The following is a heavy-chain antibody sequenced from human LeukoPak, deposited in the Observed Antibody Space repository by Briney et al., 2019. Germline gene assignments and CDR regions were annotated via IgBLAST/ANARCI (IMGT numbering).Heavy chain of an antibody. Sequence: GGSLRLSCAASGFTFSRYWMHWVRQAPGKGLVWVSCIKSDGSSTSTADSAKGRFTISRDNAKNTVYLQMNSLRAEDTAVYYCARGRSWILNYYFDYWGQGTLVTVSS. V-gene: IGHV3-74*01. CDR3: ARGRSWILNYYFDY. J-gene: IGHJ4*02. CDR2: IKSDGSST. D-gene: IGHD2-15*01. CDR1: GFTFSRYW.